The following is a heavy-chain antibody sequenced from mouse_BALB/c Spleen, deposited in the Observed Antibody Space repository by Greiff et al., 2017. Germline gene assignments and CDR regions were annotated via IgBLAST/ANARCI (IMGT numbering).Heavy chain of an antibody. Sequence: EVKLVESGGGLVKPGGSLKLSCAASGFTFSDYYMYWVRQTPEKRLEWVATISDGGSYTYYPDSVKGRFTISRDNAKNNLYLQMSSLKSEDTAMYYCARDLDYYGNPWFAYWGQGTLVTVSA. V-gene: IGHV5-4*02. D-gene: IGHD2-1*01. CDR1: GFTFSDYY. J-gene: IGHJ3*01. CDR3: ARDLDYYGNPWFAY. CDR2: ISDGGSYT.